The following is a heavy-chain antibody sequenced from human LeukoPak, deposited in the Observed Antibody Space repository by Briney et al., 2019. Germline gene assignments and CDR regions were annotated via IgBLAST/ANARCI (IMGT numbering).Heavy chain of an antibody. CDR2: IYTSGST. Sequence: SETLSLTCTVSGGSISSYYWSWIRQPAGKGLEWIGRIYTSGSTNYNPSLKSRVTMSVDTSKNQFSQKLSSVTAADTAVYYCARGQRGSYYYYYMDVWGKGTTVTVSS. CDR1: GGSISSYY. J-gene: IGHJ6*03. CDR3: ARGQRGSYYYYYMDV. V-gene: IGHV4-4*07.